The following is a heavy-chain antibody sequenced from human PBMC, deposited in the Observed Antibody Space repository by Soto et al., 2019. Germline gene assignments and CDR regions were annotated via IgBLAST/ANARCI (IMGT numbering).Heavy chain of an antibody. J-gene: IGHJ4*02. Sequence: PSETLSLTCTVSGGSISSSSYYWGWIRQPPGKGLEWIGSIYYSGSTYYNPSLKSRVTISVDTSKNQFSLKLSSVTAADTAVYYCARRNRDYWGQGTLVTVSS. CDR3: ARRNRDY. CDR2: IYYSGST. CDR1: GGSISSSSYY. V-gene: IGHV4-39*01.